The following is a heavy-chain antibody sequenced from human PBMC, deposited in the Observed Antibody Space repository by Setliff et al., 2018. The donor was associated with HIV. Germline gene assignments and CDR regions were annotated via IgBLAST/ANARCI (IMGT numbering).Heavy chain of an antibody. D-gene: IGHD1-26*01. CDR2: FYTSGST. CDR3: ARDRGSGSWFDF. CDR1: GGSITSGSYY. Sequence: SETLSLTCTVSGGSITSGSYYWSWIRQPAGKGLEWIGRFYTSGSTNYDPSLKSRVTMSVDTSKNQFSLKLSSVTAADTAVYYCARDRGSGSWFDFWGQGTLVTVSS. J-gene: IGHJ4*02. V-gene: IGHV4-61*02.